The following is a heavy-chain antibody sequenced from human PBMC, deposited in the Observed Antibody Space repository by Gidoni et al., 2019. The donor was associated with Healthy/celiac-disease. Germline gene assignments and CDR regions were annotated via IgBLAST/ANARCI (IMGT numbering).Heavy chain of an antibody. CDR1: GFTFSSYS. CDR3: ARDRNLRYSYGFDAFDI. CDR2: ISSSSSTI. D-gene: IGHD5-18*01. J-gene: IGHJ3*02. V-gene: IGHV3-48*01. Sequence: EVQLVESGGGLVQPGGSLRLSCAASGFTFSSYSMNWVRQAPGKGLEWVSYISSSSSTIYYADSVKGRFTISRDNAKNSLYLQMNSLRAEDTAVYYCARDRNLRYSYGFDAFDIWGQGTMVTVSS.